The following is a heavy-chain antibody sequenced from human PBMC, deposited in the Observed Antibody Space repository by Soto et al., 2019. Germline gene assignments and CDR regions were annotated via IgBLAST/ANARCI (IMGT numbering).Heavy chain of an antibody. CDR3: ARDEGLDY. CDR1: GFTFSSYA. CDR2: ISYDGSNK. Sequence: QVQLVESGGGVVQPGRSLRLSCAASGFTFSSYAMHWVRQAPGKGLEWVAVISYDGSNKYYADSVKGRFTISRDNSKNTLYLQMNSRRAEDTAVYYCARDEGLDYWGQGTLVTVSS. J-gene: IGHJ4*02. V-gene: IGHV3-30-3*01.